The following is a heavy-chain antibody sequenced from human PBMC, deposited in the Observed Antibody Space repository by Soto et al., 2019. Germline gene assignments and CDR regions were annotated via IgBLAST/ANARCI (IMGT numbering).Heavy chain of an antibody. D-gene: IGHD2-15*01. Sequence: ASGNVSCKASGYTFTGYYMHWVRRAPGQGLEWMGWINPNSGGTNYAQKFQGRVTMTRDTSTSTAYMELSRLRSDDTAVYYCARVNVVVVAATREYYFDYWGQGTLVTVSS. CDR3: ARVNVVVVAATREYYFDY. J-gene: IGHJ4*02. CDR2: INPNSGGT. CDR1: GYTFTGYY. V-gene: IGHV1-2*02.